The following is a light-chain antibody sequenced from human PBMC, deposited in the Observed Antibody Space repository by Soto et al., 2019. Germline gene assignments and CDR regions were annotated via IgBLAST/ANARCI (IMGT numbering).Light chain of an antibody. Sequence: EVVLTQSPATLSLSPGERVTLSCRASQSVSAFLAWYQQKPGQPPRLLIFDASSRATGIPARFSGSGSGTDFTLTISSLESEDFAIYYCQHRSDWPAFGGGTKVEI. V-gene: IGKV3-11*01. CDR3: QHRSDWPA. CDR1: QSVSAF. J-gene: IGKJ4*01. CDR2: DAS.